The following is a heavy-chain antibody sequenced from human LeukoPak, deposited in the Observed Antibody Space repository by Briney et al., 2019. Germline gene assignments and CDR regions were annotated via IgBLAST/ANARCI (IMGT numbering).Heavy chain of an antibody. V-gene: IGHV3-23*01. CDR3: AKDWGHSGYDGGCYFDY. Sequence: GGSLRLSCAASGFTFSSYAMSWVRQAPGKGLEWVSAISGSGGSTYYADSVKGRFTISRDNSKNTLYLQMNSLRAEDTAVYYCAKDWGHSGYDGGCYFDYWGQGTLVTVSS. J-gene: IGHJ4*02. D-gene: IGHD5-12*01. CDR1: GFTFSSYA. CDR2: ISGSGGST.